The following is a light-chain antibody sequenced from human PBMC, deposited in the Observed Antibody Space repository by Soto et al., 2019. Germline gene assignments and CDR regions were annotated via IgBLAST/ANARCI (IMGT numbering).Light chain of an antibody. J-gene: IGLJ2*01. CDR3: SSYTSSTHFA. CDR1: SSDVGGYDY. Sequence: QSVLTQPASVSGSPGQSITISCTGTSSDVGGYDYVSWYQQHPGKAPKLMIYEVWNRPSGVSNRFSGSKSGNTASLTISGLHTEDEADYYCSSYTSSTHFAFGGGTKVTVL. V-gene: IGLV2-14*01. CDR2: EVW.